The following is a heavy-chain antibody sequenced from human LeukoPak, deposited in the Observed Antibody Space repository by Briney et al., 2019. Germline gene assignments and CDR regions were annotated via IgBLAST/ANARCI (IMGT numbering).Heavy chain of an antibody. D-gene: IGHD2-15*01. CDR3: ARGRAGVVVVAAGDWYFDL. V-gene: IGHV1-69*04. CDR1: GGTFSSYA. Sequence: SVKVSCKASGGTFSSYAISWVRQAPGQGLEWMGRIIPILGIANYAQKFQGRVTITADKSTSTAYMELSSLRSEDTAVYYCARGRAGVVVVAAGDWYFDLWAVAPWSLSPQ. CDR2: IIPILGIA. J-gene: IGHJ2*01.